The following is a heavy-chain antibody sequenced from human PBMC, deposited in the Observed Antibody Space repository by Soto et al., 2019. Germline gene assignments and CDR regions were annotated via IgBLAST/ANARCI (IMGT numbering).Heavy chain of an antibody. CDR1: GFTFSGYA. Sequence: GGSLRLSCAASGFTFSGYAMSWVRQAPGKGLEWVSAISGSGGSTYYADSVKGRFTISRDNSKNTLYLQMNSLRAEDAAVYYCAKDATKGPLWFGEFDYWGQGTLVTVSS. CDR3: AKDATKGPLWFGEFDY. V-gene: IGHV3-23*01. J-gene: IGHJ4*02. CDR2: ISGSGGST. D-gene: IGHD3-10*01.